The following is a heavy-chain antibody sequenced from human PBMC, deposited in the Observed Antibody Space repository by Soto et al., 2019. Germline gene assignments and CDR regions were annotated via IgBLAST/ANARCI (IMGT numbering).Heavy chain of an antibody. Sequence: SETLSLTCAVYGGSFSGYYWSWIRQPPGKGLEWIGEINHSGSTNYNPSLKSRVTISVDTSKNQFSLKLSSVTAADTAAYYCARGCHRYSGYDCYLDYWGQGTLVTVSS. CDR3: ARGCHRYSGYDCYLDY. CDR1: GGSFSGYY. D-gene: IGHD5-12*01. J-gene: IGHJ4*02. CDR2: INHSGST. V-gene: IGHV4-34*01.